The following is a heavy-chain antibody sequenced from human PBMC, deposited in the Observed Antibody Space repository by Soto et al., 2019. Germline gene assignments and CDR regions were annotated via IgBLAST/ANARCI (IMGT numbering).Heavy chain of an antibody. CDR2: IDPSDSYT. J-gene: IGHJ6*02. Sequence: GESLKISCKGSGYSFTSYWISWVRQMPGKGLEWMGRIDPSDSYTNYSPSFQGHVTISADKSISTAYLQWSSLKASDTAMYYCARLAVPAATVGPANVWGQGTTVTVSS. V-gene: IGHV5-10-1*01. CDR3: ARLAVPAATVGPANV. CDR1: GYSFTSYW. D-gene: IGHD2-2*01.